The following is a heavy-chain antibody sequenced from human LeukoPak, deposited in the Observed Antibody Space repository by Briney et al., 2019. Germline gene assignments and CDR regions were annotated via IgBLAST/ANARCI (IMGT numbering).Heavy chain of an antibody. CDR1: SYSINSGYY. J-gene: IGHJ4*02. CDR3: ARVRYDSSGYPDY. Sequence: SETLSLTCTVSSYSINSGYYWGWIRQPPGKGLEWIGNIYRSGSTYYNPSLKSRVTISVDTSKNQFSLKLSSVTAADTAVYYCARVRYDSSGYPDYWGQGTLVTVSS. V-gene: IGHV4-38-2*02. CDR2: IYRSGST. D-gene: IGHD3-22*01.